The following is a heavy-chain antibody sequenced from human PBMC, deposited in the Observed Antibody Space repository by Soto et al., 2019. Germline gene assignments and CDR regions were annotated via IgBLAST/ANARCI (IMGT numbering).Heavy chain of an antibody. Sequence: GGSLRLSCAASGFTFSSYGMHWVRQAPGKGLEWVAVISYDGSNKYYADSVKGRFTISRDNSKNTLYLQMDSLRAEDTAVYYRAKHLADRYHFDYWGLGTLVTVPQ. V-gene: IGHV3-30*18. J-gene: IGHJ4*02. CDR2: ISYDGSNK. CDR3: AKHLADRYHFDY. CDR1: GFTFSSYG. D-gene: IGHD1-1*01.